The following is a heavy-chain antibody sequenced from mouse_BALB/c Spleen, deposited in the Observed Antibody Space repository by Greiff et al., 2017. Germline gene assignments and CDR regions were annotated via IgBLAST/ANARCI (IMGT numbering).Heavy chain of an antibody. CDR2: ISSGGSYT. CDR3: ARPPYDYDWYFDV. V-gene: IGHV5-9-3*01. CDR1: GFTFSSYA. D-gene: IGHD2-4*01. J-gene: IGHJ1*01. Sequence: EVQGVESGGGLVKPGGSLKLSCAASGFTFSSYAMSWVRQTPEKRLEWVATISSGGSYTYYPDSVKGRFTISRDNAKNTLYLQMSSLRSEDTAMYYCARPPYDYDWYFDVWGAGTTVTVSS.